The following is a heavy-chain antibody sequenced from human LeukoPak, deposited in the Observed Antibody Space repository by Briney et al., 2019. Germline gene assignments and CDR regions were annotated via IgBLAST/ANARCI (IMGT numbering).Heavy chain of an antibody. J-gene: IGHJ4*02. D-gene: IGHD3-10*01. Sequence: SETLSLTCTVSGDSISSSRHYWSWIRQPAGKGLEWIGRIYPSGNTNYNPSLKSRVTISVDTSKNQFSLKLSSVTAADTAVYYCARDLYGSGRRGGYYFDYWGQGTLVTVSS. CDR2: IYPSGNT. V-gene: IGHV4-61*02. CDR3: ARDLYGSGRRGGYYFDY. CDR1: GDSISSSRHY.